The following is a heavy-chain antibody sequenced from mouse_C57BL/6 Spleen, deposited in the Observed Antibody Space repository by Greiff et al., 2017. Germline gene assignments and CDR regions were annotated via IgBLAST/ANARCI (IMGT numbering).Heavy chain of an antibody. J-gene: IGHJ2*01. D-gene: IGHD1-1*01. CDR3: ARLWYYGSSLYFDY. CDR1: GYTFTSYG. V-gene: IGHV1-81*01. Sequence: QVQLQQSGAELARPGASVKLSCKASGYTFTSYGISWVKQRTGQGLEWIGEIYPRSGNTYYNEKFKGKATLTADKSSSTAYMELRSLTSEDSAVYFCARLWYYGSSLYFDYWGQGTTLTVSS. CDR2: IYPRSGNT.